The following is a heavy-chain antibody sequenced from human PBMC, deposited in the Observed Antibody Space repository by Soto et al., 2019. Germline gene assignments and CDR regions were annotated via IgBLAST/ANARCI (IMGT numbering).Heavy chain of an antibody. V-gene: IGHV3-73*01. CDR2: IRNKANNYAT. Sequence: DVQLVESGGGLVQPGGSLKLSCRTTGFTFTGSAIHWVRQAPGKGLEWIGRIRNKANNYATAYPASVTGRFTISRDDSKSTAYLEMSSLKTADTAMYYCAGPGPFDSWGQGTLVIVSS. D-gene: IGHD1-1*01. CDR3: AGPGPFDS. CDR1: GFTFTGSA. J-gene: IGHJ4*02.